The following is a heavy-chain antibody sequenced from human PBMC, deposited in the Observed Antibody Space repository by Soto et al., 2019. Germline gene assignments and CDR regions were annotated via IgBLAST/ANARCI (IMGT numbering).Heavy chain of an antibody. CDR3: ARGYCSSTSCENDAFDI. D-gene: IGHD2-2*01. CDR2: INHSGST. J-gene: IGHJ3*02. V-gene: IGHV4-34*01. CDR1: VWSFSDYH. Sequence: SESLSLTCAVYVWSFSDYHWNWIRQPPGKGLEWIGEINHSGSTNYNPSLKRRVTISVDTSKNQFSLKLSSVTAADTAVYYCARGYCSSTSCENDAFDIWGQGTMVT.